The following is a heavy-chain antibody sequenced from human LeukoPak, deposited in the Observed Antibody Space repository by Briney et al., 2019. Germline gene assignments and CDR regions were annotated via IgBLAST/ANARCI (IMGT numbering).Heavy chain of an antibody. V-gene: IGHV4-59*08. CDR1: GGSISSYY. CDR3: ATRRNWFDT. J-gene: IGHJ5*02. CDR2: IYYSGST. Sequence: PSETLSLTCTVSGGSISSYYWSSIRQPPGKGLEWIGYIYYSGSTNYNPSLKSRVTISVDTSKNQFSLKLSSVTAADTAVYYCATRRNWFDTWGQGTLVTVSS.